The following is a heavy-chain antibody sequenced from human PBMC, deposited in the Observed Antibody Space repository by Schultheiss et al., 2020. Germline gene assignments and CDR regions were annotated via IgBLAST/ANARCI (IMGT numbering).Heavy chain of an antibody. D-gene: IGHD6-19*01. CDR2: ISYDGSNK. CDR1: GFTFSSYG. V-gene: IGHV3-30*18. CDR3: AKGSGVAGTPRWFDP. J-gene: IGHJ5*02. Sequence: GESLKISCAASGFTFSSYGMHWVRQAPGKGLEWVAVISYDGSNKYYADSVKGRFTISRDNSKNTLYLQMNSLRAEDTAVYYCAKGSGVAGTPRWFDPWGQGTLVTVSS.